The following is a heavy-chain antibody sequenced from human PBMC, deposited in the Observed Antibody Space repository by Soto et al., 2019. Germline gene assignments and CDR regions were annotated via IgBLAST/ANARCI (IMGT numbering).Heavy chain of an antibody. CDR3: ARGGVPAAMSY. Sequence: GGSLRLSCAASGFTFSSFWMPWVRQAPGEGLVWVSRINSDGSNTNYADSVKGRFTISRDNAKNTLYLQMNSLRAEDTAVYYCARGGVPAAMSYWGQGTLVTVSS. J-gene: IGHJ4*02. CDR2: INSDGSNT. V-gene: IGHV3-74*01. CDR1: GFTFSSFW. D-gene: IGHD2-2*01.